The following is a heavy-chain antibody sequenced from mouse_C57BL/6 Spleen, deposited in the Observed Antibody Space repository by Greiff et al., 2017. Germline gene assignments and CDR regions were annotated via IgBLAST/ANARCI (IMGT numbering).Heavy chain of an antibody. Sequence: VQLQQSGPELVKPGASVKISCKASGYSFTGYYMNWVKQSPEKSLEWIGEINPSTGGTTYNQKFKAKATLTVDTSSSTAYMQLKSLTSEDSAVYYCARRRSSYGSSSNWYFDVWGTGTTVTVSS. D-gene: IGHD1-1*01. V-gene: IGHV1-42*01. CDR1: GYSFTGYY. J-gene: IGHJ1*03. CDR3: ARRRSSYGSSSNWYFDV. CDR2: INPSTGGT.